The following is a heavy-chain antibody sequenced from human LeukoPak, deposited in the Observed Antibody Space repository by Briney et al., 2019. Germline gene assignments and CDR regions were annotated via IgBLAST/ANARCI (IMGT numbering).Heavy chain of an antibody. CDR2: IYYSGST. CDR1: GGSISSSSYY. Sequence: PSETLSLTCTVSGGSISSSSYYWGWIRQPPGKGLEWIGGIYYSGSTYYNPSLKSRVTISVDTSKNQFSLKLSSVTATDTAVYYCAREPSIAAAGIDYWGQGTLVTVSS. J-gene: IGHJ4*02. CDR3: AREPSIAAAGIDY. V-gene: IGHV4-39*07. D-gene: IGHD6-13*01.